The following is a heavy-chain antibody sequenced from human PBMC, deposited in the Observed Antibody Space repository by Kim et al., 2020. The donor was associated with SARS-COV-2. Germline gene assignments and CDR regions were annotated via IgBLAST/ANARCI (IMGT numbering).Heavy chain of an antibody. D-gene: IGHD3-9*01. CDR3: ARADRGYYDILTGYDNNWFDP. V-gene: IGHV1-2*06. J-gene: IGHJ5*02. CDR2: INPNSGGT. CDR1: GYTFTGYY. Sequence: ASVKVSCKASGYTFTGYYMHWVRQAPGQGLEWMGRINPNSGGTNYAQKFQGRVTMTRDTSISTAYMELSRLRSDDTAVYYCARADRGYYDILTGYDNNWFDPWGQGTLVTVSS.